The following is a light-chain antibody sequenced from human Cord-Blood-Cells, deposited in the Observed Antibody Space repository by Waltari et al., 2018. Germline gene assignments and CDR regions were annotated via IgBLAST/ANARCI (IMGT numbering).Light chain of an antibody. CDR3: QQYGSSPFT. J-gene: IGKJ3*01. CDR2: GAS. CDR1: QSVSSSY. V-gene: IGKV3-20*01. Sequence: EIVLTQSPGTLSLSPGERATLSCRAIQSVSSSYLAWYQQKPGQAPRLLIYGASSRATGIPDRFSGSGSGTDFTLTISRLEPEDFAVYYCQQYGSSPFTFGPGTKVDIQ.